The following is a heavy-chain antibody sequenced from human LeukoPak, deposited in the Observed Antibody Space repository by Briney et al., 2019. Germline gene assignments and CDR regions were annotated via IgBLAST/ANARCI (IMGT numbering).Heavy chain of an antibody. CDR1: DSSITSTYY. CDR2: VSRLQPIRS. Sequence: SQTLSLTCTVSDSSITSTYYWACFRQPPGKGLEWIATVSRLQPIRSFNNPSLERRVPVSLDTSQNPFSLHLTSVTAADPAVYLCARVLHATYLIACWGQGTLVTVSS. CDR3: ARVLHATYLIAC. J-gene: IGHJ4*02. V-gene: IGHV4-38-2*02. D-gene: IGHD4/OR15-4a*01.